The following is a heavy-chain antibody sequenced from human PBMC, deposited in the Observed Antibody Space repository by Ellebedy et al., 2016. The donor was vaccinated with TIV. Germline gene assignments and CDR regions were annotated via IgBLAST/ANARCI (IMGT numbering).Heavy chain of an antibody. CDR2: VYYSWST. J-gene: IGHJ4*02. CDR3: ARENNDSGVGGFDY. V-gene: IGHV4-38-2*02. D-gene: IGHD1-26*01. Sequence: MPSETLSLTCTVSGYSISSNYYWGRIRQPPGKGLEWIGSVYYSWSTNYNPSLKSRVTISLDTSKNQFSLKLGSVTAADTAMYYCARENNDSGVGGFDYWGQGTLVTVSS. CDR1: GYSISSNYY.